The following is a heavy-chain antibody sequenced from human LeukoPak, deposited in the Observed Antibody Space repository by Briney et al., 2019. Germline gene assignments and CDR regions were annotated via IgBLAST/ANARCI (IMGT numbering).Heavy chain of an antibody. CDR3: ARLTGITGTTDPGVR. CDR2: ISAYNGNT. D-gene: IGHD1-7*01. V-gene: IGHV1-18*01. J-gene: IGHJ4*02. Sequence: ASVKVSCKASGYTFTSYGISWVRQAPGQGLEWMGWISAYNGNTNYAQKFQGRVTMTRDMSTSTVYMELSSLRSEDTAVYYCARLTGITGTTDPGVRWGQGTLVTVSS. CDR1: GYTFTSYG.